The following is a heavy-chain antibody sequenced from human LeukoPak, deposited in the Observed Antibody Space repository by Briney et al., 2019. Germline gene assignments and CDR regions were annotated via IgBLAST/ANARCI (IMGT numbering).Heavy chain of an antibody. CDR3: AREPQGDCFDY. CDR1: GFTFSSYS. CDR2: ISSSSSSYI. V-gene: IGHV3-21*01. D-gene: IGHD2-21*02. J-gene: IGHJ4*02. Sequence: PGGSLRLSCAASGFTFSSYSMNWVRQAPGKGLEWVSSISSSSSSYIYYADSVKGRFTISRDNAKNSLYLQMNSLRAEDTAVYYCAREPQGDCFDYWGQGTLVTVSS.